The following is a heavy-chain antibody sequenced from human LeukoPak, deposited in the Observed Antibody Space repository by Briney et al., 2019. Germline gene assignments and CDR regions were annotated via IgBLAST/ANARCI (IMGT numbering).Heavy chain of an antibody. V-gene: IGHV1-69*13. J-gene: IGHJ4*02. CDR2: IIPMFETA. CDR1: GGTFRSNA. D-gene: IGHD6-6*01. CDR3: ARTAARRFDY. Sequence: ASVQVSCKASGGTFRSNAISWVRQAPGQGFEWVGGIIPMFETANYVQKFQGRVTITADESTTTAYMQLTSLTSEDTAMYYCARTAARRFDYWGQGTLVTVSS.